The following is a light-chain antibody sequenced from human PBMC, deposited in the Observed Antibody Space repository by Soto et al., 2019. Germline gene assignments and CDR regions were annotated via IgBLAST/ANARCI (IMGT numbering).Light chain of an antibody. CDR3: QQSYSSPQMYT. CDR2: AAS. CDR1: QTISSS. J-gene: IGKJ2*01. V-gene: IGKV1-39*01. Sequence: DIQMTQSPSSLSASVGDRVTITCRASQTISSSLNWYQQKPGKAPDLLIYAASNLQSGVPSRFSGSGSDSDFTLTISSLQPEDFATYYCQQSYSSPQMYTFGQGTRLEIK.